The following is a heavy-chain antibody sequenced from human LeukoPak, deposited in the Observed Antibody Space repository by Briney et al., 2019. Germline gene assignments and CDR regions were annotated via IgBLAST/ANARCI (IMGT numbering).Heavy chain of an antibody. J-gene: IGHJ6*03. CDR3: ARGPPRGKYYYMDV. CDR1: GFTFSSFD. V-gene: IGHV3-13*01. Sequence: GGSLRLSCAASGFTFSSFDMHWIRQPTGQGLEWVSTIGTASDTYYPGSVEGRFTLSRDNAKNSLYLQMNSLTAGDTAVYHCARGPPRGKYYYMDVWGKGTTVTVSS. D-gene: IGHD1-1*01. CDR2: IGTASDT.